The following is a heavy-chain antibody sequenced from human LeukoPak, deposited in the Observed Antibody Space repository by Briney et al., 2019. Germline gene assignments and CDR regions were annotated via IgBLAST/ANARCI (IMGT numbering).Heavy chain of an antibody. Sequence: GSLRLSCAASGFTFDDYAMHWVRQAPGKGLEWVSLISGDGGSTYYADSVKGRFTISRDNSKNTLYLQMNSLRAEDTAVYYCAKDFYDILTGPTFLDYWGQGTLVTVSS. CDR2: ISGDGGST. D-gene: IGHD3-9*01. J-gene: IGHJ4*02. V-gene: IGHV3-43*02. CDR3: AKDFYDILTGPTFLDY. CDR1: GFTFDDYA.